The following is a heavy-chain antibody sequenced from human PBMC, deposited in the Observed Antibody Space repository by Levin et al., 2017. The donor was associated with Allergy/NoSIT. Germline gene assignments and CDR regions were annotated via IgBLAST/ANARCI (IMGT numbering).Heavy chain of an antibody. V-gene: IGHV4-4*07. D-gene: IGHD3-16*02. CDR3: TRDRLIAPRWFAL. CDR1: GGSINNSY. CDR2: FHNGGNT. Sequence: RSQTLSLTCTVSGGSINNSYWSWIRQSAGKGLEWIGRFHNGGNTNYNPSLKSRVTMSVDTSKNQFSLKVSSVSAADTAVYFCTRDRLIAPRWFALWGRGTLVTVSS. J-gene: IGHJ2*01.